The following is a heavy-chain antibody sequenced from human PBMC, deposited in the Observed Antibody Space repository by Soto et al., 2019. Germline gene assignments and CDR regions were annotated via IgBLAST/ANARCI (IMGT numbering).Heavy chain of an antibody. J-gene: IGHJ3*02. CDR1: GFTFSSYG. V-gene: IGHV3-33*01. CDR2: IWYDGSTK. D-gene: IGHD3-3*01. Sequence: LRLSCAASGFTFSSYGMHWVRQAPGKGLAWVAVIWYDGSTKYYADSVKGRFTISRDNSKNTLYLQMNSLRAEDTAVYYCARGGVITIFGVVTKGSDAFDIWGQGTMVTVSS. CDR3: ARGGVITIFGVVTKGSDAFDI.